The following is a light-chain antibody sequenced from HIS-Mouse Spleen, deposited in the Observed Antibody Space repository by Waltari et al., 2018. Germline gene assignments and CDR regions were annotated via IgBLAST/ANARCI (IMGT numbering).Light chain of an antibody. CDR3: QQYGSSST. CDR2: GAS. CDR1: QSVSSSY. V-gene: IGKV3-20*01. J-gene: IGKJ5*01. Sequence: EIVLTQSPGTLSLSPGERATLSCRASQSVSSSYLAWYQQKPGQAPRLLIYGASSRATGIADRFSGSGSGTDFTLTISRLEPEDVAVYYCQQYGSSSTVGQGTRLEIK.